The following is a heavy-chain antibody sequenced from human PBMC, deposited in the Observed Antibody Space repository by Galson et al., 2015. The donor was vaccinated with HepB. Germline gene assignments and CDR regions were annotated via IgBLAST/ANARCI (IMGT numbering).Heavy chain of an antibody. CDR2: ISPYNGNT. Sequence: SVKVSCKASGYTFTSYGISWARQAPGQGLEWVGWISPYNGNTNYAQKLQGRVTMTTDTSTTTAYMELRSLRSDDTAVYYCARGGAGRVVVAIHNWFDPWGQGTLVTVSS. CDR1: GYTFTSYG. V-gene: IGHV1-18*04. CDR3: ARGGAGRVVVAIHNWFDP. J-gene: IGHJ5*02. D-gene: IGHD3-22*01.